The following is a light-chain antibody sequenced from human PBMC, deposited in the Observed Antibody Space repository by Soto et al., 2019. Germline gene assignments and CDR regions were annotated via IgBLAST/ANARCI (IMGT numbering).Light chain of an antibody. Sequence: IVLTQSPSTLSLSPGARATLSCRASQSVGTYLAWYQQKPGQSPRLLMFDVSNRATGIPDRFSGSGSGTDFTLTISSLEPEDFAVYYCQQRSNWPITFAQGTRLEI. V-gene: IGKV3-11*01. CDR1: QSVGTY. J-gene: IGKJ5*01. CDR3: QQRSNWPIT. CDR2: DVS.